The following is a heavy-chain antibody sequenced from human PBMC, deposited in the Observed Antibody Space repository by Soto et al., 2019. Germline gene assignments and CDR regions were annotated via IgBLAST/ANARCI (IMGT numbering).Heavy chain of an antibody. D-gene: IGHD6-13*01. V-gene: IGHV5-51*01. CDR2: IYPGDSDT. J-gene: IGHJ3*02. CDR1: GYSFTSYW. CDR3: ARPGRSSYSSSWYEAFDI. Sequence: GESLKISCKGSGYSFTSYWIGWVRQMPGKGLEWMGIIYPGDSDTRYSPSFQGQVTISADKSISTAYLQWSSLKASDTAMYYCARPGRSSYSSSWYEAFDIWGQGTIVTVSS.